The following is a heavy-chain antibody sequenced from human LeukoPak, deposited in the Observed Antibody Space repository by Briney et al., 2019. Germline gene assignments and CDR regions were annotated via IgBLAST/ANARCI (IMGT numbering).Heavy chain of an antibody. CDR1: GFTVSSNY. CDR3: ARPNSATSDAFDI. V-gene: IGHV3-11*04. Sequence: GGSLRLSCAASGFTVSSNYMSWIRQAPGKGLEWVSYISSSGSTIYYADSVKGRFTISRDNAKNSLYLQMNSLRAEDTAVYYCARPNSATSDAFDIWGQGTMVTVSS. D-gene: IGHD4-23*01. J-gene: IGHJ3*02. CDR2: ISSSGSTI.